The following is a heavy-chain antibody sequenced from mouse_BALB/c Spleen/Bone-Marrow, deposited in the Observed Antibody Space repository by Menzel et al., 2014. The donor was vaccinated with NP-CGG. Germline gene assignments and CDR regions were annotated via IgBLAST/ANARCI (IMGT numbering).Heavy chain of an antibody. CDR3: TRGDYGSYGAMDC. Sequence: EVKVVDSGPDLVKPSQSLSLPCTVTGYSITSGYSWHWIRQFPGNKLEWMGYIHYSGNTNYNPSLKSRISIIRDTSKNQFFLQLISVTTEDTATYYCTRGDYGSYGAMDCWGQGTSVTVSS. J-gene: IGHJ4*01. CDR1: GYSITSGYS. V-gene: IGHV3-1*02. CDR2: IHYSGNT. D-gene: IGHD2-1*01.